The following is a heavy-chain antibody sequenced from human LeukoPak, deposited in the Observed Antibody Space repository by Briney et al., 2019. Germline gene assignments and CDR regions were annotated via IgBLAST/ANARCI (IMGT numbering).Heavy chain of an antibody. CDR3: AKADRYDFWSGYLDY. J-gene: IGHJ4*02. V-gene: IGHV3-23*01. Sequence: GGSLRLSCAASGFTFSSYAMSWVRQAPGKGLEWVSAISGSGGSTYYADSVKGRFTISRDNSKNTLYLQMNSLRAEDTAVYYCAKADRYDFWSGYLDYWGQGTLVTVSS. D-gene: IGHD3-3*01. CDR2: ISGSGGST. CDR1: GFTFSSYA.